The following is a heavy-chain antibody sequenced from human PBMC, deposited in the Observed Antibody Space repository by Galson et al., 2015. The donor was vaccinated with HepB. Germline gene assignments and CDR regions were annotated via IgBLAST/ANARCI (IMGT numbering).Heavy chain of an antibody. CDR1: GGSISSSSYY. J-gene: IGHJ5*02. CDR2: IYYSGST. CDR3: ARRPGRDP. V-gene: IGHV4-39*01. Sequence: SETLSLTCTVSGGSISSSSYYWGWIRQPPGKGLEWIGSIYYSGSTYYNPSLKSRVTISVDTSKNQFSLKLSSVTAADTAVYYCARRPGRDPWGQGTLVTVSS.